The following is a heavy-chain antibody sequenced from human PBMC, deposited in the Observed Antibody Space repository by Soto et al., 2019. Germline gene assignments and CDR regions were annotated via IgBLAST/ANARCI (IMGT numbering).Heavy chain of an antibody. J-gene: IGHJ6*02. D-gene: IGHD6-13*01. CDR1: GGSISSSSYY. CDR3: AGSYSSSWYFYNYYYGMDV. V-gene: IGHV4-39*01. CDR2: IYYSGST. Sequence: SETLSLTCTVPGGSISSSSYYWGWIRQPPGKGLEWIGSIYYSGSTYYNPSLKSRVTISADTSKNQFSLKLSSVTTADTAVYYCAGSYSSSWYFYNYYYGMDVWGQGTTVTVSS.